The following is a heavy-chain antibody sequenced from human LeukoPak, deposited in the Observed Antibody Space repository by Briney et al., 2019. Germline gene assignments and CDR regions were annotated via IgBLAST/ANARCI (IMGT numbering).Heavy chain of an antibody. D-gene: IGHD4-17*01. CDR2: IYHSGIT. CDR1: DYSISSGYGYY. V-gene: IGHV4-38-2*02. CDR3: ATVRGDSARYYYYYYMDV. Sequence: PSETLSLTCTVSDYSISSGYGYYWGWLRQPPGKGLEWIGNIYHSGITYYNHFNSSLKSRVTISIDTSKNQFSLKLSSVTAADTAVYYCATVRGDSARYYYYYYMDVWGKGTTVTVSS. J-gene: IGHJ6*03.